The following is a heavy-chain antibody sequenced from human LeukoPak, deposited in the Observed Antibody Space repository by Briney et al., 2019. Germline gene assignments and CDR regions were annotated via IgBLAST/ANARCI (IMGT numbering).Heavy chain of an antibody. CDR2: IIPILGIA. V-gene: IGHV1-69*04. Sequence: ASVKVSCKASGGTFSSYAISWVRQAPGQGLEWTGRIIPILGIANYAQKFQGRVTITADKSTSTAYMELSSLRSEDTAVYYCASDNYYDSSGYFDYWGQGTLVTVSS. D-gene: IGHD3-22*01. CDR1: GGTFSSYA. J-gene: IGHJ4*02. CDR3: ASDNYYDSSGYFDY.